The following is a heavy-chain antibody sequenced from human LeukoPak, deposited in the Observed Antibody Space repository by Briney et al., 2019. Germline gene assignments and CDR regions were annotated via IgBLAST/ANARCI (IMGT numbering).Heavy chain of an antibody. D-gene: IGHD1-26*01. CDR2: ISAYNGNT. Sequence: ASVKVSCKASGYTFTSYGISWVRQAPGQGLEWMGWISAYNGNTNYAQKLQGRVTMTTDTSTSTAYTELRSLRSDDTAVYYCARGGHSGSFYYYYMDVWGKGTTVTVSS. CDR1: GYTFTSYG. V-gene: IGHV1-18*01. J-gene: IGHJ6*03. CDR3: ARGGHSGSFYYYYMDV.